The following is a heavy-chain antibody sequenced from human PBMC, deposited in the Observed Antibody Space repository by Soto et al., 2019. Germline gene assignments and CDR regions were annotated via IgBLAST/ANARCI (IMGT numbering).Heavy chain of an antibody. Sequence: QVQLVQSGAEVKKPGASVKVSCKVSGYTLTELSMHWVRQAPGKVLEWMGGFDPEDGETIYAQKFQGRVTMTEDTCTDTAYRELSSLRSEDTAVYYCATASRLEWGKYDAFDIWGQGTMVTVSS. CDR2: FDPEDGET. J-gene: IGHJ3*02. CDR3: ATASRLEWGKYDAFDI. CDR1: GYTLTELS. D-gene: IGHD3-3*01. V-gene: IGHV1-24*01.